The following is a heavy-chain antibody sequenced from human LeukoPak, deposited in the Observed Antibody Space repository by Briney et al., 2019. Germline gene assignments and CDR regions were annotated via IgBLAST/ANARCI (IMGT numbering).Heavy chain of an antibody. CDR2: ISTYNGNT. CDR1: GYTFTSYG. CDR3: AREKGRGYFDY. Sequence: GASVKVSCKASGYTFTSYGISWVRQAPGQGLEWLGWISTYNGNTNYTQNLQGRITVTADASSTTVYMELRSLTYEDTAVYYCAREKGRGYFDYWGQGTLVTVSS. V-gene: IGHV1-18*01. D-gene: IGHD3-10*01. J-gene: IGHJ4*02.